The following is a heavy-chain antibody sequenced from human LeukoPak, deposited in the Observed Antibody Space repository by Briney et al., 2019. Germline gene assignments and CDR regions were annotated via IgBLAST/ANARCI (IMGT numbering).Heavy chain of an antibody. J-gene: IGHJ4*02. CDR2: ISWNSGSI. D-gene: IGHD3-22*01. CDR1: GFTFYDYA. Sequence: GGSLRLSCAASGFTFYDYAMHWVRQAPGKGLEWVSGISWNSGSIGYADSVKGRFTISRDNAKNSLYLQMNSLRAEDTALYYCAKDRSTYYYDSSGIDYWGQGTLVTVSS. V-gene: IGHV3-9*01. CDR3: AKDRSTYYYDSSGIDY.